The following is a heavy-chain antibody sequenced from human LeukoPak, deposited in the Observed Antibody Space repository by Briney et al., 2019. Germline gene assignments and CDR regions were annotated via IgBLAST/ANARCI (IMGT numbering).Heavy chain of an antibody. J-gene: IGHJ4*02. CDR1: GFTFSSYE. V-gene: IGHV3-48*03. CDR2: ISSSGSTI. Sequence: GGSLRLSCAASGFTFSSYEMNWVRQAPGKGLEWVSYISSSGSTIYYADSVKGRFTISRDNAKNSLYLQMNSLRAEDTAVYYCARVRDGYNPGYWGQGTLVTVSS. CDR3: ARVRDGYNPGY. D-gene: IGHD5-24*01.